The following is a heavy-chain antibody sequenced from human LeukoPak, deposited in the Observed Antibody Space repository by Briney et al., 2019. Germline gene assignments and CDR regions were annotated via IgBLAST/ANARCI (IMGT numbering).Heavy chain of an antibody. CDR1: GGSFSGYY. CDR3: ARAVLRYFDWLLAYNWFDP. Sequence: SETLSLTCAVYGGSFSGYYGSWIRQPPGKGLEWIGEINDSGSTNYNPSLKSRVTISVDTSKNQFSLKLSSVTAADTAVYYCARAVLRYFDWLLAYNWFDPWGQGTLVTVSS. CDR2: INDSGST. V-gene: IGHV4-34*01. D-gene: IGHD3-9*01. J-gene: IGHJ5*02.